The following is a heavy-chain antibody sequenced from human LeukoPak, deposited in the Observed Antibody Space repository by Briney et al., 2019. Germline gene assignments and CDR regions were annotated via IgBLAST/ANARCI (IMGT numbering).Heavy chain of an antibody. J-gene: IGHJ2*01. V-gene: IGHV5-51*01. D-gene: IGHD1-26*01. CDR3: ARGIGDLLYWNFDL. Sequence: PGESLKISCKGSGYSFTTYWIGWVRQMPGKGLEWMGIIYLDDSDTRYTPSFQGQVTISADKSIRTAYLQWRSLRASDTAMYYCARGIGDLLYWNFDLWGRGTLVTVSS. CDR1: GYSFTTYW. CDR2: IYLDDSDT.